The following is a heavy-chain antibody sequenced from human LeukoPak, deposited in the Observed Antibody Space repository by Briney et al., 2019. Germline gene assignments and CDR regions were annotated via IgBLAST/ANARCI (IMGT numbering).Heavy chain of an antibody. CDR1: GFTFSSNA. V-gene: IGHV3-48*02. D-gene: IGHD3-3*02. CDR2: ITSSSSTI. J-gene: IGHJ3*02. CDR3: VRDHLWAFDI. Sequence: GGSLRLSCAASGFTFSSNAMSWVRQAPGKGLEWLSYITSSSSTIYYADSVKGRFAISRDNAKNSLYLQMNSLRDEDTAVYYCVRDHLWAFDIWGQGTMVTVSS.